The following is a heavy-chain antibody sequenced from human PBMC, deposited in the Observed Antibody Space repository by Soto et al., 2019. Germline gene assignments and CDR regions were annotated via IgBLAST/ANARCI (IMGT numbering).Heavy chain of an antibody. CDR3: AREVPAAIPNNWFDP. CDR2: IYHSGST. D-gene: IGHD2-2*02. J-gene: IGHJ5*02. Sequence: LSLTCAVSGGSISSSNWWSWVRQPPGKGLEWIGEIYHSGSTNYNPSLKSRVTISVDKSKNQFSLELSSVTAADTAVYYCAREVPAAIPNNWFDPWGQGTLVTVYS. CDR1: GGSISSSNW. V-gene: IGHV4-4*02.